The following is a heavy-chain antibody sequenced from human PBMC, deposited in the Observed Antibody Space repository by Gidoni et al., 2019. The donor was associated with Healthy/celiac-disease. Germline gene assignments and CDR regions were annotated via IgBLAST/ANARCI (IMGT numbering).Heavy chain of an antibody. J-gene: IGHJ4*02. CDR2: TRNKAQSYTT. Sequence: EVQLVESGGDLVQPGGSLRLSCAASGFPFSDYYINWVRQAPGKGLEWVGWTRNKAQSYTTEYAASVKGRFTISRDDSKNSLYLQMNSLQTEDTAVYYCARRYCRGGNCYFDYWGQGSLVTVSS. V-gene: IGHV3-72*01. D-gene: IGHD2-15*01. CDR3: ARRYCRGGNCYFDY. CDR1: GFPFSDYY.